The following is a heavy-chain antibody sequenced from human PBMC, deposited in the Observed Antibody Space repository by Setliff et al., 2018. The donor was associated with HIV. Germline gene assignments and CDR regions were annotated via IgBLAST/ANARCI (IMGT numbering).Heavy chain of an antibody. D-gene: IGHD6-6*01. J-gene: IGHJ6*02. CDR3: TRELNGHTSSHYYFGLDV. Sequence: PGGSLRLSCATSGFAFSDYDFHWVRQVTGEGLEWVSAIGTGGDTYFADSVKGRFTISRENAKNSLNLQMNNVRAGDTAVYYCTRELNGHTSSHYYFGLDVWGQGTTVTVS. CDR2: IGTGGDT. CDR1: GFAFSDYD. V-gene: IGHV3-13*01.